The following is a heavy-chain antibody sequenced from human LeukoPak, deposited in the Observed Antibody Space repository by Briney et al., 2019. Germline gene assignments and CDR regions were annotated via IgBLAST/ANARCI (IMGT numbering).Heavy chain of an antibody. D-gene: IGHD3-16*01. Sequence: GGSLRLSCAASGFTFRNYAMSWVRQAPGKGLEWVSAIGGRGDSTYYADSVKGRFTISRDNSKNMLYLQMNSLRADDTAVYYWAKAGHIGWDYFDYWGQGTLVTVSS. CDR3: AKAGHIGWDYFDY. V-gene: IGHV3-23*01. CDR1: GFTFRNYA. J-gene: IGHJ4*02. CDR2: IGGRGDST.